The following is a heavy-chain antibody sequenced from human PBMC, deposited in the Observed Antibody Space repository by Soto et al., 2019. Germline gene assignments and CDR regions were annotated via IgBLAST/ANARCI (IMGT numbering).Heavy chain of an antibody. V-gene: IGHV3-74*01. D-gene: IGHD1-1*01. Sequence: PGGSLRLSCAASGFRFSSYGMHWVRQAPGTGLVWVSRVDADGSGTTYAGSVKGRFSISRDNAKNTVSLQMNNLRTEDTAVYYCAGASGWKFDYWGLGVLVTVSS. CDR1: GFRFSSYG. CDR2: VDADGSGT. CDR3: AGASGWKFDY. J-gene: IGHJ4*02.